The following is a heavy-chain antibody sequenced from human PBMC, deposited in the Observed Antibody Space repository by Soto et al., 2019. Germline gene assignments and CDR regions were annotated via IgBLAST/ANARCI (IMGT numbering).Heavy chain of an antibody. D-gene: IGHD2-2*01. J-gene: IGHJ5*02. V-gene: IGHV1-18*01. CDR3: ARDEVPAADWLDR. Sequence: ASVKVSCKASGYIFINYGITWVRQAPGQGLEWMGWISGYNGNTKYADKLQGRVTMTTDTSTTTAYVELRSLRSDDTAVHYCARDEVPAADWLDRWGQGTLVTVSS. CDR2: ISGYNGNT. CDR1: GYIFINYG.